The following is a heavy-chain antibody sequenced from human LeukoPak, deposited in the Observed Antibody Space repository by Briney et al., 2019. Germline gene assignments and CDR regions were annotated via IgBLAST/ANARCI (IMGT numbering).Heavy chain of an antibody. Sequence: SVKVSCKASGGTFSSYAVSWVRQAPGQGLEWMGVIIPMFGTANYAQKFQGRVTITADKSTTTAYMELSSLRSVDTAMYYCARDRYYDFWSGSHYFDYWGQGTLVTVSS. V-gene: IGHV1-69*06. CDR2: IIPMFGTA. CDR1: GGTFSSYA. J-gene: IGHJ4*02. CDR3: ARDRYYDFWSGSHYFDY. D-gene: IGHD3-3*01.